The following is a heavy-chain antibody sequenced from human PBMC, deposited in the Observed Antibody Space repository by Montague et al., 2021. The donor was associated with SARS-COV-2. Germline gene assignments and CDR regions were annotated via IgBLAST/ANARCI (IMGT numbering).Heavy chain of an antibody. CDR1: GGSIRSYY. D-gene: IGHD2-2*01. CDR2: VHYTGST. CDR3: ANSQTICFISSCVNYFDL. V-gene: IGHV4-59*01. J-gene: IGHJ4*02. Sequence: SETLSLTCAASGGSIRSYYWSWIRQSPGKELEWIGYVHYTGSTKYNPSLKTRVTLSLDTPKNHFSLRLNSVTAADTAVYYCANSQTICFISSCVNYFDLWGLGALVSVSS.